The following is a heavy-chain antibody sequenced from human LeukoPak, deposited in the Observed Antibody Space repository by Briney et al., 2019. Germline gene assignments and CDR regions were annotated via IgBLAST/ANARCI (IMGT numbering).Heavy chain of an antibody. CDR1: GGSFSGYY. V-gene: IGHV4-34*01. J-gene: IGHJ6*03. CDR3: ARGSEDIVVVPAAMYYYDMDV. CDR2: INQSGST. D-gene: IGHD2-2*01. Sequence: LETESLTCAVYGGSFSGYYWSWIRQPPGKGLEWIGEINQSGSTNYNPSLKSRVTISVDTSKNQFSLKLSSVTAADTAVYYCARGSEDIVVVPAAMYYYDMDVWGKGTTVPVSS.